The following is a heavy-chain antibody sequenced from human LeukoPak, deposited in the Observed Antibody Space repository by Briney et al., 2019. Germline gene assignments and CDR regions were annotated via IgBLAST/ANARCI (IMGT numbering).Heavy chain of an antibody. CDR2: IIPIFGTA. CDR1: GYTFTSYG. V-gene: IGHV1-69*13. D-gene: IGHD5-12*01. Sequence: GASVKVSCKASGYTFTSYGISWVRQAPGQGLEWMGGIIPIFGTANYAQKFQGRVTITADESTSTAYMELSSLRSEDTAVYYCARDEPPWPFDYWGQGTLVTVSS. J-gene: IGHJ4*02. CDR3: ARDEPPWPFDY.